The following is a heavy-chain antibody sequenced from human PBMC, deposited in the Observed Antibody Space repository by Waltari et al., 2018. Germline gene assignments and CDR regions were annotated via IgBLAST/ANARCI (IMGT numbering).Heavy chain of an antibody. CDR3: ARGDILNLGRAFDI. CDR2: IYHSGST. D-gene: IGHD3-9*01. V-gene: IGHV4-38-2*01. CDR1: GYSISSGYY. J-gene: IGHJ3*02. Sequence: QVQLQESGPGLVKPSETLSLTCAVSGYSISSGYYWGWIRQPPGKGLEWIGSIYHSGSTYYNPSLKSRVTISVVTSKNQFSLKLSSVTAADTAVYYCARGDILNLGRAFDIWGQGTMVTVSS.